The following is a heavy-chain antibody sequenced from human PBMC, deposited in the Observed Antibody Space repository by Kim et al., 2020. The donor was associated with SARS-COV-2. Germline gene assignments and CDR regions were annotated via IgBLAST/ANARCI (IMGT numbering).Heavy chain of an antibody. CDR1: GFTFDDYA. CDR2: ISWNSGSI. D-gene: IGHD6-13*01. J-gene: IGHJ6*02. V-gene: IGHV3-9*01. CDR3: AKAYSSSWSYYYYGMDV. Sequence: GGSLRLSCAASGFTFDDYAMHWVRQAPGKGLEWVSGISWNSGSIGYADSVKGRFTISRDNAKNSLYLQMNSLRAEDTALYYCAKAYSSSWSYYYYGMDVWGQGTTVTVSS.